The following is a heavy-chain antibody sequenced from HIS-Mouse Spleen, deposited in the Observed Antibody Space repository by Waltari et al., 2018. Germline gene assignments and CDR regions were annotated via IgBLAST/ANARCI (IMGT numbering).Heavy chain of an antibody. V-gene: IGHV3-30-3*01. Sequence: QVQLVESGGGVVQPGRSLRLSCAASGFTFSSYAMHWFRQAPGKGLEWVAVISYDGSNKYYADSVKGRFTISRDNSKNTLYLQMNSLRAEDTAVYYCARDPGIAAAGTPAFDYWGQGTLVTVSS. CDR1: GFTFSSYA. CDR2: ISYDGSNK. J-gene: IGHJ4*02. CDR3: ARDPGIAAAGTPAFDY. D-gene: IGHD6-13*01.